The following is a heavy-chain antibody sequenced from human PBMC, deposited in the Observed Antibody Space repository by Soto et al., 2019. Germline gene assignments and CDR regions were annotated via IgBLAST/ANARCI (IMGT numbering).Heavy chain of an antibody. D-gene: IGHD6-13*01. V-gene: IGHV4-30-4*01. CDR3: ARVGAAAAGTPNWFDP. Sequence: PSETLSLTCTVSGGSISSGDYYWSWIRQPPGKGLEWIGYIYYSGSTYYNPSLKSRVTISVDTSKNQFPLKLSSVTAADTAVYYCARVGAAAAGTPNWFDPWGQGTLVTVSS. CDR1: GGSISSGDYY. J-gene: IGHJ5*02. CDR2: IYYSGST.